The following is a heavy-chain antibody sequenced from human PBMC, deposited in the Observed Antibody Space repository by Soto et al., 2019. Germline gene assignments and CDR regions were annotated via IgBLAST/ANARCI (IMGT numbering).Heavy chain of an antibody. CDR3: ARGPTIVMGTTIVPRNYYFDY. Sequence: PSETLSLTXTVTGDSISSRSYYWGWIRQPPGKGLEWIGSIYYSGSTYNNPSLRSRVSMSIDTSKDQFSLKLKSVTAADTAVYYCARGPTIVMGTTIVPRNYYFDYWGQGTLVTVSS. D-gene: IGHD2-21*02. J-gene: IGHJ4*02. CDR1: GDSISSRSYY. V-gene: IGHV4-39*01. CDR2: IYYSGST.